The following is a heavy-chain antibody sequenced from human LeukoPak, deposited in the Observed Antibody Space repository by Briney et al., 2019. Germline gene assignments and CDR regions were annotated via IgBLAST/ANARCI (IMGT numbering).Heavy chain of an antibody. CDR3: ARNGVYGSGSHFDY. J-gene: IGHJ4*02. V-gene: IGHV4-31*03. D-gene: IGHD3-10*01. CDR2: IYYSGST. CDR1: GGSISSGGYY. Sequence: PSETLSRTCTVSGGSISSGGYYWSWIRQHPGKGLEWIGYIYYSGSTYYNPSLKSRVTISVDTSKNQFSLKLSSVTAADTAVYYCARNGVYGSGSHFDYWGQGTLVTVSS.